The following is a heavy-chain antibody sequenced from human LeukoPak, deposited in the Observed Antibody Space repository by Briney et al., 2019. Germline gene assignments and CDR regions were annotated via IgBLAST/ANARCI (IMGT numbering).Heavy chain of an antibody. CDR3: AKDWQWLPVNWFDP. CDR1: GFTFSSYA. D-gene: IGHD6-19*01. Sequence: GGSLRLSCAASGFTFSSYAMSWVRQAPGKGLEWVSAISGSGGSTYYADSVKGRFTISRDNSKNTLYLQMNSLRAEDTAVYYRAKDWQWLPVNWFDPWGQGTLVTVSS. CDR2: ISGSGGST. J-gene: IGHJ5*02. V-gene: IGHV3-23*01.